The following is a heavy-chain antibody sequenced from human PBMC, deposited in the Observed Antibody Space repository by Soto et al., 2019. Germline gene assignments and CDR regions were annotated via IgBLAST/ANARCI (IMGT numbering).Heavy chain of an antibody. D-gene: IGHD6-6*01. CDR1: GDSVSSNSAA. V-gene: IGHV6-1*01. CDR2: TYYRSKWYN. J-gene: IGHJ6*02. Sequence: SQTLSLTCAISGDSVSSNSAAWNWIRQSPSRGLEWLGRTYYRSKWYNDYAVSVKSRITINPDTSKNQFSLQLNSVTPEDTAVYYCARESIASLKYNYYHYYRLYVCGQGSTDPGSS. CDR3: ARESIASLKYNYYHYYRLYV.